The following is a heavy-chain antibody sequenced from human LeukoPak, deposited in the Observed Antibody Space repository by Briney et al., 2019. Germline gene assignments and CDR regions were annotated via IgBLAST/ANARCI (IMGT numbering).Heavy chain of an antibody. J-gene: IGHJ5*02. CDR2: INPNSGGT. V-gene: IGHV1-2*02. CDR1: GYTFTGYY. CDR3: ARGRRLYCSGGSCYSDWFDP. D-gene: IGHD2-15*01. Sequence: ASVKVSCKASGYTFTGYYMHWVRQAPGQGLEWMGWINPNSGGTNYAQKFQGRVTMTRDTSISTAYMELSRLRSDDTAVYYCARGRRLYCSGGSCYSDWFDPWGQGTLVTVSS.